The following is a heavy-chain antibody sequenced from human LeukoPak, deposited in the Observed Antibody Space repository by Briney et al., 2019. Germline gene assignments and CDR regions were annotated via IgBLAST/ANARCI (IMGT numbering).Heavy chain of an antibody. CDR1: GYSISSGYY. V-gene: IGHV4-38-2*02. D-gene: IGHD3-22*01. J-gene: IGHJ4*02. Sequence: SETLSLTCTVSGYSISSGYYWGWIRQPPGKGLEWIGSIYHSGSTYYNPSLKSRVTISVDTSKNQFSLKLSSVTAADTAVYYCARAGTPYYYDSSGYYYFDYWGQGTLVTVSS. CDR2: IYHSGST. CDR3: ARAGTPYYYDSSGYYYFDY.